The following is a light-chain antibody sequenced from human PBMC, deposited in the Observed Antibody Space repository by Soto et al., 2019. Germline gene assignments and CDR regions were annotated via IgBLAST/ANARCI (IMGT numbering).Light chain of an antibody. J-gene: IGKJ1*01. CDR1: HSVTKDS. CDR2: DAV. Sequence: EIVLTQSPATLYLSPGERATLSCRASHSVTKDSLAWNQQKPGQPPRLIIDDAVNRATGVPDRFIGSGSGTDFTLTISRLEPEDFAVYYCHQCAHSPLTFGQGTKVEIK. CDR3: HQCAHSPLT. V-gene: IGKV3-20*01.